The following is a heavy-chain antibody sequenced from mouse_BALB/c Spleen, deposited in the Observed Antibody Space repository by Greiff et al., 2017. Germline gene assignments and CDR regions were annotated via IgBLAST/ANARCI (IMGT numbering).Heavy chain of an antibody. CDR1: GFSLSRYS. CDR3: ARNEDYGSSWDFDY. CDR2: IWGGGST. J-gene: IGHJ2*01. Sequence: QVHVKQSGPGLVAPSQSLSITCTVSGFSLSRYSVHWVRQPPGKGLEWLGMIWGGGSTDYNSALKSRLSISKDNSKSQVFLKMNSLQTDDTAMYYCARNEDYGSSWDFDYWGQGTTLTVSS. V-gene: IGHV2-6-4*01. D-gene: IGHD1-1*01.